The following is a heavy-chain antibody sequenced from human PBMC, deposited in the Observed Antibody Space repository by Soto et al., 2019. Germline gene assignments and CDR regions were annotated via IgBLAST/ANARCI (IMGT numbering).Heavy chain of an antibody. V-gene: IGHV4-30-4*01. Sequence: SETLSLTCTVSGGSISGADYYWSWVRQPPGKGLEWIGYIYFSGNTYYSPSLESRLAISVDTSKNQFSLKLNSVTAADTAVYYCARATTDLDSFFDYWGQGTLVTVSS. D-gene: IGHD4-17*01. CDR1: GGSISGADYY. CDR3: ARATTDLDSFFDY. J-gene: IGHJ4*02. CDR2: IYFSGNT.